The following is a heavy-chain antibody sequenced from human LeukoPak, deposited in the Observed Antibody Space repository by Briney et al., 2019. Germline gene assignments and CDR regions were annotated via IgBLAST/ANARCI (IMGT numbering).Heavy chain of an antibody. D-gene: IGHD2-15*01. Sequence: GGSVCLFCAASGFTFGSYRMGWVRLAGGEGLGCVSSISVGGSYIYYADSVKGRFTISRDNAKNSLYLQMNSLRAEDTAVYYCARDHAYCSGGSCYTRVLDYWGQGTLVTVSS. J-gene: IGHJ4*02. CDR3: ARDHAYCSGGSCYTRVLDY. V-gene: IGHV3-21*01. CDR2: ISVGGSYI. CDR1: GFTFGSYR.